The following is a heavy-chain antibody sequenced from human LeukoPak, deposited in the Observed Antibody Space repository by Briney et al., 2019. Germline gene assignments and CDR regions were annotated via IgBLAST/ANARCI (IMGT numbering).Heavy chain of an antibody. CDR1: GFTFSSYA. V-gene: IGHV3-64*01. Sequence: PGGSLRLSCAASGFTFSSYAMHWVRQAPGKGLEYVSAISSNGGSTYYANSVKGRFTISRDNSKNTLYLQMGSLRAEDMAVYYCARARPFDYWGQGTLVTVSS. CDR3: ARARPFDY. CDR2: ISSNGGST. J-gene: IGHJ4*02.